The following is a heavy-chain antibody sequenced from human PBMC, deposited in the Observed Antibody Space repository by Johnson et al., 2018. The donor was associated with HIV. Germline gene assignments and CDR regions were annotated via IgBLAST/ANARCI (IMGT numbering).Heavy chain of an antibody. CDR1: GFTFSSYA. D-gene: IGHD6-13*01. J-gene: IGHJ3*02. CDR2: IWYDGSNK. V-gene: IGHV3-30*04. Sequence: QVQLVESGGGVVQPGRSLRLSCAASGFTFSSYAMHWVRQAPGKGLEWVAVIWYDGSNKYYADSVKGRFTISRDNSKNTLYLQMNSLRAEDTAVYYCARLDHYPSSWYLTYAFDIWGQGTMVTVSS. CDR3: ARLDHYPSSWYLTYAFDI.